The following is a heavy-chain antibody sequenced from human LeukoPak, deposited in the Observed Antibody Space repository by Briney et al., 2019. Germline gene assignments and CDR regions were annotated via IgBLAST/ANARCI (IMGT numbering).Heavy chain of an antibody. CDR3: ARVMVGTTHFDY. CDR1: GFTFTNYE. Sequence: PGGSLRLSCVASGFTFTNYEVNWVRQVPGKGLEWVSYTFGGGTTIYYADSLKGRITVSRDNAKESLYLQMNSLRAEDTAVYYCARVMVGTTHFDYWGQGTLVTVSS. CDR2: TFGGGTTI. D-gene: IGHD1-26*01. V-gene: IGHV3-48*03. J-gene: IGHJ4*02.